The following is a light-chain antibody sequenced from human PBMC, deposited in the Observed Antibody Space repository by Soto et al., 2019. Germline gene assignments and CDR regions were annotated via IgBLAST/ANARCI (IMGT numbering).Light chain of an antibody. Sequence: EIVLTQSPGTLSLSPGERATLTCRASQSVSSSTYLAWYQQKPGQAPRLLIYDASSRATGIPDRFSGSGSGKDFTLTIGRLEPEDFVAYYCQQYATDPLTFGGGTKGDIK. CDR2: DAS. J-gene: IGKJ4*01. V-gene: IGKV3-20*01. CDR1: QSVSSSTY. CDR3: QQYATDPLT.